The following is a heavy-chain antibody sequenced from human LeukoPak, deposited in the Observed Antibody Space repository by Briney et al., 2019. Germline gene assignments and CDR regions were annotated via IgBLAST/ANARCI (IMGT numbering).Heavy chain of an antibody. V-gene: IGHV4-39*01. CDR1: GVSSISIDYY. D-gene: IGHD5/OR15-5a*01. CDR2: IYHTGTT. Sequence: SETLSLTCTVSGVSSISIDYYWDWIRQPPGKGPEWIGAIYHTGTTYYNPSLKSRVTISVDTSKNQFSLRLSSVAATDTAVFYCARRVSGVSWYFDLWGRGTLVTVSS. J-gene: IGHJ2*01. CDR3: ARRVSGVSWYFDL.